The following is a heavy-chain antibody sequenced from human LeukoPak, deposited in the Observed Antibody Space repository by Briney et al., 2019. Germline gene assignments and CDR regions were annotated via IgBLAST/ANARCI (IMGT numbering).Heavy chain of an antibody. D-gene: IGHD3-22*01. CDR1: GGSFSGYY. Sequence: KPSETLSLTCAVYGGSFSGYYWSWIRQPPGKGLEWIGEINHSGSTNYNPSLKSRVTISVDTSKNQFSLKLSSVTAADTAVYYCARALGGYYYDSSGYYSNWFDPWGQGTLVTVSS. CDR2: INHSGST. J-gene: IGHJ5*02. V-gene: IGHV4-34*01. CDR3: ARALGGYYYDSSGYYSNWFDP.